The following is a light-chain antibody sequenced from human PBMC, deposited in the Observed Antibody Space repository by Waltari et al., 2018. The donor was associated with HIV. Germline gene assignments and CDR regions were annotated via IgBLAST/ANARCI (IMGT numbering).Light chain of an antibody. CDR3: QSYDSSLRASV. CDR2: SDI. V-gene: IGLV1-40*01. J-gene: IGLJ2*01. CDR1: RSNIGPGDF. Sequence: QSALTQPPSVSGAPGQRVTLPCTGNRSNIGPGDFVHWYQPLPGTAPKLLVYSDINRPSGVPDRFSGSKSGTSASLVITGLQAEDEADYYCQSYDSSLRASVFGGGTKLTVL.